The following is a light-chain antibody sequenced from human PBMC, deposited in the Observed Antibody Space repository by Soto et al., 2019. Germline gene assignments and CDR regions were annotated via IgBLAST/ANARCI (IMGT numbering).Light chain of an antibody. CDR1: QDISNY. CDR3: QQYDNLPWT. V-gene: IGKV1-33*01. J-gene: IGKJ1*01. Sequence: DLQMTQSPSSLSASVGDRVTITCQARQDISNYLNWYQQKPGKAPKLLIYDASNLETGVPSRFSGSGSGTDFTFTISSLQPEDIATYYCQQYDNLPWTFGQGTKVEIK. CDR2: DAS.